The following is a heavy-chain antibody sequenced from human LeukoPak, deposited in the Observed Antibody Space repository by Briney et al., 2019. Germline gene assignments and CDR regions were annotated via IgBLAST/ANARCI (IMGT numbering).Heavy chain of an antibody. V-gene: IGHV3-21*01. J-gene: IGHJ3*02. CDR2: ISSSSSYI. CDR1: GFTFSSYS. D-gene: IGHD3-22*01. Sequence: PGGSLRLSCAASGFTFSSYSMNWVRQAPGKGLEWVSSISSSSSYIYYADSVKGRFTISRDNAKNSLYLQMNSLRAEATAVYYCARGGSGYQRGNAFDIWGQGTMVTVSS. CDR3: ARGGSGYQRGNAFDI.